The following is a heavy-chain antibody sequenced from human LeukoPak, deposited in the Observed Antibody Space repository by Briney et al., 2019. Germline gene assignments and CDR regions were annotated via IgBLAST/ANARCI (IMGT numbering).Heavy chain of an antibody. CDR2: ISSSGSTI. V-gene: IGHV3-48*03. CDR1: GFTFSSYE. D-gene: IGHD1-26*01. Sequence: GGSLRLSCAASGFTFSSYEMNWVRQAPGKGLEWVSYISSSGSTIYYADSVKGRFTISRDNAKNSPYLQMNSLKTEDTAVYYCTKDREVGARPYAFDIWGQGTMVTVSS. CDR3: TKDREVGARPYAFDI. J-gene: IGHJ3*02.